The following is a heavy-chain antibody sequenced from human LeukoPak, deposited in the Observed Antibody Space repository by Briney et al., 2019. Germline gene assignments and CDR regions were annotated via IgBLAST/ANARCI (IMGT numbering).Heavy chain of an antibody. D-gene: IGHD1-1*01. Sequence: SETLSLTCTISGGSINDYYWSWIRQPAGKGLEWIGYVLYSGTTNYNPSLKSRVSISLDTSKNQFSLMVKSVTAADTAVYFCAGQQLERGEDHWGQGTLVIVSS. CDR2: VLYSGTT. CDR1: GGSINDYY. J-gene: IGHJ4*02. CDR3: AGQQLERGEDH. V-gene: IGHV4-59*08.